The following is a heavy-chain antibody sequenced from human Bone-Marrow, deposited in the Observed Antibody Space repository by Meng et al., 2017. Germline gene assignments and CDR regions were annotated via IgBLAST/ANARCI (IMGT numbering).Heavy chain of an antibody. V-gene: IGHV3-74*01. J-gene: IGHJ4*02. CDR3: ARDLLSTAIDY. CDR2: INSDGSST. Sequence: GGSLRLSCAASGFTFSSYWMHWVRQAPGKGLVWVSRINSDGSSTSYADSVKGRFTISRDNSKNTLYLQMNSLRAEDTTVYYCARDLLSTAIDYWGQGTLVTVSS. CDR1: GFTFSSYW. D-gene: IGHD2-21*02.